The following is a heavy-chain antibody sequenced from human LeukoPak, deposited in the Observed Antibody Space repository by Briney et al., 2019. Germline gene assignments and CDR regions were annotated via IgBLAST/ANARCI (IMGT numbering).Heavy chain of an antibody. CDR3: AREYSGTFDI. CDR1: GFTFSSYA. J-gene: IGHJ3*02. Sequence: GSLRLSCAASGFTFSSYAMHWVRQAPGKGLEWVAVISYDGSNKYYADSVKGRFTISRDNSKNTLYLQMNSLRAEDTAVYYCAREYSGTFDIWGQGTMVTVSS. CDR2: ISYDGSNK. D-gene: IGHD1-26*01. V-gene: IGHV3-30-3*01.